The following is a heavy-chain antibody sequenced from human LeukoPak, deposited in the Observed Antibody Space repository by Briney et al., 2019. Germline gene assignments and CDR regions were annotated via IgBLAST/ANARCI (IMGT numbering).Heavy chain of an antibody. CDR1: GYTFTGYY. Sequence: ASVKVSCKASGYTFTGYYMHWVRQAPGQGLEWMGWINPNSGDTSYAQKFQGRVTMTRDTSISTAYMELSRLTSDDTTVYYCARSVAATPCNWFDPWGQGTLVTVSS. J-gene: IGHJ5*02. V-gene: IGHV1-2*02. D-gene: IGHD2-15*01. CDR2: INPNSGDT. CDR3: ARSVAATPCNWFDP.